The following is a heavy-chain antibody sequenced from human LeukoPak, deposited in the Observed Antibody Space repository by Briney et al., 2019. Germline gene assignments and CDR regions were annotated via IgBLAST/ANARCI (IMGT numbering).Heavy chain of an antibody. Sequence: PGGSLRLSCAASGLTFSSYAMSWVRQAPGKGLQWVSVISGSGDSTYYADSVKGRFTISRDNAKNSLYLQMNSLRAEDMALYYCAKDSGSGWYGGGYFDYWGQGTLVTVSS. CDR3: AKDSGSGWYGGGYFDY. J-gene: IGHJ4*02. CDR2: ISGSGDST. V-gene: IGHV3-23*01. CDR1: GLTFSSYA. D-gene: IGHD6-19*01.